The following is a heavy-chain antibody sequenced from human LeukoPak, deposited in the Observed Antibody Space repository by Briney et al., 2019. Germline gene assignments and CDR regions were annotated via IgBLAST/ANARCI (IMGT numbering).Heavy chain of an antibody. J-gene: IGHJ4*02. CDR1: GFTFDDYG. CDR3: AKDKGQWEPLKY. D-gene: IGHD1-26*01. Sequence: GGSLRLSCAASGFTFDDYGMHWVRQAPGKGLEWVSGISWNSGSIGYADSVKGRFTISRDNAKNSLYLQMNSLRAEDTALYYCAKDKGQWEPLKYWGQGTLVTVSS. CDR2: ISWNSGSI. V-gene: IGHV3-9*01.